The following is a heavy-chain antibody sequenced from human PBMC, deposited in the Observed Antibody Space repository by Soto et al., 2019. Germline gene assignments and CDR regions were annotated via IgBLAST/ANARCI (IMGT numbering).Heavy chain of an antibody. Sequence: TGVSLRLSCAASGFTFSDYYMSWIRQAPGKGLEWVSYISSSGSTIYYADSVKGRFTISRDNAKNSLYLQMNSLRAEDTAVYYCASFRYCTNGVCSYYYYYGMDVWGQGTTVTVSS. CDR3: ASFRYCTNGVCSYYYYYGMDV. J-gene: IGHJ6*02. CDR2: ISSSGSTI. D-gene: IGHD2-8*01. CDR1: GFTFSDYY. V-gene: IGHV3-11*01.